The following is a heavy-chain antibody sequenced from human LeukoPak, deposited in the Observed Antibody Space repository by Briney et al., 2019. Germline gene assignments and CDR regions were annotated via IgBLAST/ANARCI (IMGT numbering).Heavy chain of an antibody. CDR2: ISYDGSNK. J-gene: IGHJ4*02. CDR1: GFTFSSYA. D-gene: IGHD2-21*01. V-gene: IGHV3-30-3*01. CDR3: ASGAYYSWLFDY. Sequence: PGGSLRLSCAASGFTFSSYAMHWVRQAPGKGLEWVAVISYDGSNKYYADSVKGRFTISRDNSKNTLYLQMNSLRAEDTAVYYCASGAYYSWLFDYWGQGTLVTVSS.